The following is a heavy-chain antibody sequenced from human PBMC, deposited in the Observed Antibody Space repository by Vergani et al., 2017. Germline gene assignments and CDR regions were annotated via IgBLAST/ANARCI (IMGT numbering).Heavy chain of an antibody. V-gene: IGHV4-34*01. J-gene: IGHJ6*04. Sequence: QVQLQQWGAGLLKPSETLSLTCAVSGWSFSGYYWSWIRQPPGKGLEWIGEINHSGSTNYNPSLKSRVTISVDTSKNQFSLKLSSVTAADTAVYYCARGRMDVWGKGTTVTVSS. CDR1: GWSFSGYY. CDR3: ARGRMDV. CDR2: INHSGST.